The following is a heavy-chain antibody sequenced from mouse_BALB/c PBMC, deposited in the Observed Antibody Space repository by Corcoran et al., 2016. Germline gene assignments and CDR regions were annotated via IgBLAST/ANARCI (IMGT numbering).Heavy chain of an antibody. J-gene: IGHJ2*01. CDR2: INPYNGAT. Sequence: QLQKSRPEMVKTGASVKISSKASSYSFTGYYMHWVKQSHVKSLEWIGRINPYNGATSYNQNFKDKASLTVEKSSSTAYMELHSLTSEDAAVYYCARYYGSSYYYWGQGTTLTFSS. CDR3: ARYYGSSYYY. D-gene: IGHD1-1*01. V-gene: IGHV1-18*01. CDR1: SYSFTGYY.